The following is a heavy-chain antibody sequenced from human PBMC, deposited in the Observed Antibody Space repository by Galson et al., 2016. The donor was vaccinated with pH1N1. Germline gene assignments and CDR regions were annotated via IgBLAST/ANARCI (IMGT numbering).Heavy chain of an antibody. Sequence: SVKVSCKASGYSFTSYFYIHWVRQGPGQALEWVGTIIPIDDTSHYAQNFQGRVTMTRDTSTTTAYMDLSRLKSEDTALYYGAREPGGHGYFDYWVQGTLVTVSS. CDR2: IIPIDDTS. D-gene: IGHD6-25*01. V-gene: IGHV1-46*01. J-gene: IGHJ4*02. CDR3: AREPGGHGYFDY. CDR1: GYSFTSYFY.